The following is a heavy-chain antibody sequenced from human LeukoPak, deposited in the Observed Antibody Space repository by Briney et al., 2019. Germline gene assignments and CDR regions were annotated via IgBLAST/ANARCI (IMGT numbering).Heavy chain of an antibody. V-gene: IGHV4-39*07. CDR2: IHPSGIT. CDR3: SRGYDNEKSAY. Sequence: SETLSLTCTVSGGSISSSSYYWGWIRQPPGKGLEWIGEIHPSGITNYNPSLKSRVSISIDTSKNQFSLSLTSVTAADTAVYYCSRGYDNEKSAYWGQGTLVTVSS. J-gene: IGHJ4*02. D-gene: IGHD3-22*01. CDR1: GGSISSSSYY.